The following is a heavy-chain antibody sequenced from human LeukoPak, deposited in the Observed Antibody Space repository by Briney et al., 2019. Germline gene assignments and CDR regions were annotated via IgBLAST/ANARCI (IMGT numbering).Heavy chain of an antibody. J-gene: IGHJ6*02. CDR2: LSRSSTYI. CDR1: GFIFSSYG. V-gene: IGHV3-21*01. Sequence: GGSLRLSCAASGFIFSSYGMNWVRQAPGKGLEWVSSLSRSSTYIYYADSVKGRFTIPRDNAKNSLYLQMNSLRAEDTAVYYCARDSGYDYPPYGGMDVWGQGTTVTVSS. CDR3: ARDSGYDYPPYGGMDV. D-gene: IGHD5-12*01.